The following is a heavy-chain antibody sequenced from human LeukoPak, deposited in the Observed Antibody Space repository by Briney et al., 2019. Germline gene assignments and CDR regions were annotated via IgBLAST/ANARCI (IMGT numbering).Heavy chain of an antibody. CDR2: ISGSGDST. CDR3: AKEDGSGWHWDY. Sequence: GGSLRLSCAASGFIFSSYAMTWVRQAPGKGLEWVSPISGSGDSTYYADSVKGRFTISRDNSKNTLYLQMNSLRAEDTAVYYCAKEDGSGWHWDYWGQGTLVTVSS. D-gene: IGHD6-19*01. J-gene: IGHJ4*02. V-gene: IGHV3-23*01. CDR1: GFIFSSYA.